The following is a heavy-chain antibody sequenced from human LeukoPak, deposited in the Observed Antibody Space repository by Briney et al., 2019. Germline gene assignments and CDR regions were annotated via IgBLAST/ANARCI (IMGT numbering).Heavy chain of an antibody. CDR1: GYSISSGYY. D-gene: IGHD3-3*01. Sequence: SETLSLTCAVSGYSISSGYYWGWIRQPPGKGLEWIGSIYHSGSTYYNPSLKSRVTISVDTSKNQFSLKLSSVTAADTAVYYCARSDFWSGYYSLLFDYWGQGTLVTVSS. CDR2: IYHSGST. CDR3: ARSDFWSGYYSLLFDY. J-gene: IGHJ4*02. V-gene: IGHV4-38-2*01.